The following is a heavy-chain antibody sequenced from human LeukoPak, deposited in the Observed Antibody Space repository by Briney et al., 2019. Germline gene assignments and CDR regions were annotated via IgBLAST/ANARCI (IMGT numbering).Heavy chain of an antibody. V-gene: IGHV3-21*01. CDR2: ISSSSSYI. CDR3: ARARVVVVATEFDY. CDR1: GFPFSSYS. J-gene: IGHJ4*02. Sequence: GSLRLSFAASGFPFSSYSMNWVRPAPGKGLEWVSSISSSSSYIYYADSVKGRFTISRDNPKNSLYLQMNRLRAEDTAVYYCARARVVVVATEFDYWGQGTLVTVSS. D-gene: IGHD2-15*01.